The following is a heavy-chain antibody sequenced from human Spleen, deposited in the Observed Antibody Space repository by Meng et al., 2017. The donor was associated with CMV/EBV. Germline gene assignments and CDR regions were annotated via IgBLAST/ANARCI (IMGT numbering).Heavy chain of an antibody. Sequence: SETLSLTCAVYGGSFSGYYWSWIRQPPGKGLEWIGYIYYSGSTNYNPSLKSRVTISVDTSKNQFSLKLSSVTAADTAVYYCARGEGTITFGGVIVPYFDYWGQGTLVTVSS. CDR2: IYYSGST. J-gene: IGHJ4*02. CDR3: ARGEGTITFGGVIVPYFDY. V-gene: IGHV4-59*01. D-gene: IGHD3-16*02. CDR1: GGSFSGYY.